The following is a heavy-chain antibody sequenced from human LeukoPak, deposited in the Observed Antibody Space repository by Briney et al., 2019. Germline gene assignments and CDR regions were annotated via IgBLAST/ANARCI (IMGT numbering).Heavy chain of an antibody. V-gene: IGHV3-33*01. CDR2: IWYDGSNK. D-gene: IGHD2-2*01. CDR3: ARDPFVVGPAASFGYYYYGMDV. CDR1: GFTFSSYG. Sequence: PGGSLRLSCAASGFTFSSYGMHWVRQAPGKGLEWVAVIWYDGSNKYYADSVKGRFTISRDNSKNTLYLQMNSLRAEDTAVYYCARDPFVVGPAASFGYYYYGMDVWGQGTTVTVSS. J-gene: IGHJ6*02.